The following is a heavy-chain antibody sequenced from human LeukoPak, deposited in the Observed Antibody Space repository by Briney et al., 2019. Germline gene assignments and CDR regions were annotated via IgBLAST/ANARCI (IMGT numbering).Heavy chain of an antibody. CDR1: GFTFSSYS. D-gene: IGHD3-10*01. CDR3: ARVRSVTPYYGMDV. J-gene: IGHJ6*02. CDR2: ISSSGSTI. Sequence: GGSLRLSCAASGFTFSSYSMNWVRQAPGKGLEWVSSISSSGSTIYYADSVKGRFTISRDNAKNSLYLQMNSLRAEDTAVYYCARVRSVTPYYGMDVWGQGTTVTVSS. V-gene: IGHV3-21*04.